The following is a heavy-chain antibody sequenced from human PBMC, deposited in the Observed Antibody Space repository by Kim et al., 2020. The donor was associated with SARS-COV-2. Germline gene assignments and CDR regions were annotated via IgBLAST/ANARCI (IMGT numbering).Heavy chain of an antibody. V-gene: IGHV3-74*01. Sequence: GGSLRRSCAASGFSFSTYWMHWVRQAPGKGLVWVSRIQSDGSSTTYADAVKGRFTISRDNAENTVNLQMNSLRADDTAVYYCVRGISPETVTPLSYWGQGILVTVSS. CDR3: VRGISPETVTPLSY. D-gene: IGHD4-17*01. CDR2: IQSDGSST. J-gene: IGHJ4*02. CDR1: GFSFSTYW.